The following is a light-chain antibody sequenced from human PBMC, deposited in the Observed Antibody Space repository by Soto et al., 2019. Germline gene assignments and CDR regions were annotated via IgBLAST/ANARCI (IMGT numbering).Light chain of an antibody. CDR3: QHADSFPLIT. CDR2: AAS. V-gene: IGKV1-12*01. Sequence: DIQMTQSPSSVSASVGDRVTTTCRSSEDISTWLAWYQQKPGKAPKLLIYAASSLQSGVPSRFSGSGTGTDFTLTISSLQPEDFATYYCQHADSFPLITFGQGTRLDIK. J-gene: IGKJ5*01. CDR1: EDISTW.